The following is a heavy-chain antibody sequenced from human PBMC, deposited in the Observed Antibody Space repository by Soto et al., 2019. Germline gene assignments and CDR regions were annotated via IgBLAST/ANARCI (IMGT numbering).Heavy chain of an antibody. CDR3: ARRSPSWAFDI. CDR2: ISGSGSST. CDR1: GFTFSSNA. D-gene: IGHD2-15*01. J-gene: IGHJ3*02. V-gene: IGHV3-23*01. Sequence: EVQLLESGGGLVQPGGSLRLSCAASGFTFSSNAMSWVRQAPGKGLEWVSVISGSGSSTYYADSVKGRFTNSRYNSKNTLYLQMNSLRAEDTAVYYCARRSPSWAFDIWGHGTMVTVSS.